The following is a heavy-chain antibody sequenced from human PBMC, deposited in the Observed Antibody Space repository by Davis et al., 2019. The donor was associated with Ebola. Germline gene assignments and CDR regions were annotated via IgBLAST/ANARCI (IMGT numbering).Heavy chain of an antibody. V-gene: IGHV1-3*01. J-gene: IGHJ4*02. D-gene: IGHD6-19*01. CDR3: ARASFGYNSGWYADY. CDR2: VHGGNGNT. Sequence: ASVKVSCKASGYTFSSYAMNWVRQAPGQRLEWMGWVHGGNGNTKYSQRFQGRVTITTDTSASTVYLDLTSLRSDDTAVFYCARASFGYNSGWYADYWGPGSLVTVSS. CDR1: GYTFSSYA.